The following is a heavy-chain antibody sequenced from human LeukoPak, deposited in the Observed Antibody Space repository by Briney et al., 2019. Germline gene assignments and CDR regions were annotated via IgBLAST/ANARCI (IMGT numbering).Heavy chain of an antibody. V-gene: IGHV3-7*01. CDR3: ERGARYYGSGRYNYYFDY. D-gene: IGHD3-10*01. J-gene: IGHJ4*02. Sequence: PGGSLRLSCAAPGFSFSSYWLRWVRQAPGKGLEWVANIKEDGSGKCYVYSVKGVFSSSRNNAKNSLNLQLNSLRGEDTAVYYCERGARYYGSGRYNYYFDYWGQGTLVTVSS. CDR2: IKEDGSGK. CDR1: GFSFSSYW.